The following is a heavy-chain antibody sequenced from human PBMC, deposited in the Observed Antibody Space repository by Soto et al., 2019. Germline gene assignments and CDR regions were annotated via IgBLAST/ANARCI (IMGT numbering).Heavy chain of an antibody. CDR3: ARTASAAPYYFDY. D-gene: IGHD2-2*01. CDR1: GFTFSSYG. J-gene: IGHJ4*02. V-gene: IGHV3-33*01. CDR2: IWYDGSNK. Sequence: QVQLVESGGGVVQPGRSLRLSCAASGFTFSSYGMHWVRQAPGKGLEWGAVIWYDGSNKYYADSVKGRFTISRDNSKNTLYLQMNILRAEDTAVYYCARTASAAPYYFDYWGQGTLVTVSS.